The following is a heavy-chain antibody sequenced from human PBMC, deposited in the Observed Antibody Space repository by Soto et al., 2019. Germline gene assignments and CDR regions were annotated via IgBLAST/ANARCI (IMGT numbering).Heavy chain of an antibody. V-gene: IGHV3-7*05. CDR1: GFTFSSFW. Sequence: EVQLVESGGDLVQPGGSLRLSCAASGFTFSSFWMTWVRQAPGKGLEWVANINQDGSERHYVDSVKGRFTISRDNAKSSQYLQMHSLIAEDTAVYYCASGGHVDYCGQGTLVTVSS. D-gene: IGHD3-16*01. CDR2: INQDGSER. J-gene: IGHJ4*02. CDR3: ASGGHVDY.